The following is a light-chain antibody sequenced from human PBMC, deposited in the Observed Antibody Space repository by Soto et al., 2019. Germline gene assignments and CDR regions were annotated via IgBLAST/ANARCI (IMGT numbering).Light chain of an antibody. CDR3: AAWDDSLNGWV. Sequence: QAVVTQPPSVSGAPGQRVTITCTGTSSNIGAGYDVHWYQQLPGRAPKLLIYDTVNRPSGVPGRFSGSKSGTSASLAITGLQAEDEADYYCAAWDDSLNGWVFGGGTKLTVL. CDR2: DTV. J-gene: IGLJ3*02. V-gene: IGLV1-40*01. CDR1: SSNIGAGYD.